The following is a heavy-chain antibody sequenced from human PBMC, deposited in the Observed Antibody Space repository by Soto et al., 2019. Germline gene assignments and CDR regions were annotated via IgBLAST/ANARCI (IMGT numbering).Heavy chain of an antibody. CDR2: IYSGGST. CDR3: ARPYSGSQIHWFDP. J-gene: IGHJ5*02. D-gene: IGHD3-10*01. Sequence: HPGGSLRLSCAASGFTVSSNYMSWVRQAPGKGLEWVSVIYSGGSTYYADSVKGRSTISTDNSKNTLYLQMNSLRAEDTAVYYCARPYSGSQIHWFDPWGQGTLVTVSS. V-gene: IGHV3-66*04. CDR1: GFTVSSNY.